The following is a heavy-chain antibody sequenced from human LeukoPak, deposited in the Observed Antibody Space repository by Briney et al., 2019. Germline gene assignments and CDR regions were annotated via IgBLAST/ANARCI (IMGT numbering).Heavy chain of an antibody. CDR2: IYYSGST. Sequence: SETLSLTCTVSGGSISSYSWSWIRQPPGKGLEWIGYIYYSGSTNYNPSLKSRVTISVDTSKNHFSLKLSSVTAADTAVYYCARITFVVEGYGMDVWGQGTTVTVSS. V-gene: IGHV4-59*08. J-gene: IGHJ6*02. D-gene: IGHD2-21*01. CDR3: ARITFVVEGYGMDV. CDR1: GGSISSYS.